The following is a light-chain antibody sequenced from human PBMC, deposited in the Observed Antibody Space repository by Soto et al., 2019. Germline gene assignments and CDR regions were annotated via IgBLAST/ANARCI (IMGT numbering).Light chain of an antibody. CDR2: GAS. J-gene: IGKJ2*01. V-gene: IGKV3D-20*02. Sequence: EIVLTQSPGTLSLSPGERATLSCRASQIVTNSYLAWYQQKPGQAPRLLIYGASSRATGIPDRFSGSGSGTDFTLTISRLEPEDFAVYYCQQRDNWPPRYTFGQGTKLEVK. CDR3: QQRDNWPPRYT. CDR1: QIVTNSY.